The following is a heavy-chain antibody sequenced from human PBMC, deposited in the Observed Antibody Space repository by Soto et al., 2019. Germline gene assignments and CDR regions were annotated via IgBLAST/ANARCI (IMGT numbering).Heavy chain of an antibody. CDR3: ARGVGSGSYYIWRAAFAY. V-gene: IGHV4-31*03. J-gene: IGHJ4*02. Sequence: SETLSLTCTVSGGSISSGGYYWSWIRQHPGKGLEWIGYIYYSGSTYYNPSLKSRVTISVDTSKNQFSLKLSSVTAADTAVYYCARGVGSGSYYIWRAAFAYWGQGTLVTVSS. CDR1: GGSISSGGYY. CDR2: IYYSGST. D-gene: IGHD3-10*01.